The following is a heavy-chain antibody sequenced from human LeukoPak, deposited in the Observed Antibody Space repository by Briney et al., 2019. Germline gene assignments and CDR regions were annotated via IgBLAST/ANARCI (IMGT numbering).Heavy chain of an antibody. CDR1: GFTFSSYE. V-gene: IGHV3-48*03. Sequence: GGSLRLSCAASGFTFSSYEMNWVRQAPGKGLEWVSYISCSGSTIYYADSVKGRFTISRDNAKNSLYLQMNSLRAEDTAVYYCARDLYTYDYVWGSYREFDYWGQGTLVTVSS. J-gene: IGHJ4*02. CDR3: ARDLYTYDYVWGSYREFDY. CDR2: ISCSGSTI. D-gene: IGHD3-16*02.